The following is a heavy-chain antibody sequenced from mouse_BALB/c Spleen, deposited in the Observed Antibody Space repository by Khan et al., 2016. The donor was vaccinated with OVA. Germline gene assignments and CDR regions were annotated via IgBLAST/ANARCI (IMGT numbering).Heavy chain of an antibody. D-gene: IGHD2-12*01. J-gene: IGHJ4*01. V-gene: IGHV3-2*02. CDR2: ISSSGST. CDR3: AISLYYSDGYALDY. Sequence: VQLKQSGPGLVKPSQSLSLTCTVTGYSITSDYAWNWIRQFPGNKLEWMGYISSSGSTSYNPSLKGRISITRDTSKNQFFLQLKSVTTEDTATYFCAISLYYSDGYALDYWGRGTSVTVSS. CDR1: GYSITSDYA.